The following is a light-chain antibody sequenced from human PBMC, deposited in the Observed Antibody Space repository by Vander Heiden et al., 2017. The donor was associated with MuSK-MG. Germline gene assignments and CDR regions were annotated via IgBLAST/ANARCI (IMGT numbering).Light chain of an antibody. CDR2: GAF. Sequence: DIQLTQSPSSLSASVGDRVTITCRASQTMSNYLNWYQQKPGKAPRLLIYGAFRLQNGVPSRFSGSGSGTDFTLTINRLQLEDFATYYCQQTDSTPWTFGHGTKVEIK. V-gene: IGKV1-39*01. CDR3: QQTDSTPWT. CDR1: QTMSNY. J-gene: IGKJ1*01.